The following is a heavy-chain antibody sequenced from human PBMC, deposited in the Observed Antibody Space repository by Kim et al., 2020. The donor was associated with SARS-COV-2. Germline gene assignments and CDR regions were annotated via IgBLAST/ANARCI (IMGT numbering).Heavy chain of an antibody. J-gene: IGHJ4*02. CDR2: ISSSGRST. CDR3: ARDGGDRTNCYWYY. CDR1: GFIFSSYS. Sequence: GGSLRLSCAASGFIFSSYSMNWVRQTPGKGLEWVSSISSSGRSTYYADSVKGRFTISRDNARNSLFLQMNNLRAEDTAVYYCARDGGDRTNCYWYYWGQGTLVTVSS. V-gene: IGHV3-21*01. D-gene: IGHD2-2*01.